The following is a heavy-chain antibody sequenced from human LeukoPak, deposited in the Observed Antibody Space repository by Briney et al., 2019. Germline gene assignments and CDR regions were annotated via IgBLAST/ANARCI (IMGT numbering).Heavy chain of an antibody. V-gene: IGHV3-21*01. Sequence: GGSLRLSCAASGFTFSSYSMNWVRQAPGKGLEWVSSISSSSYIYYADSVKGRFTISRDNAKNSLYLQMNSLRAEDTAVYYCAREVPLAHGILWLGERGNWFDPWGQGTLVTVSS. J-gene: IGHJ5*02. CDR3: AREVPLAHGILWLGERGNWFDP. D-gene: IGHD3-10*01. CDR1: GFTFSSYS. CDR2: ISSSSYI.